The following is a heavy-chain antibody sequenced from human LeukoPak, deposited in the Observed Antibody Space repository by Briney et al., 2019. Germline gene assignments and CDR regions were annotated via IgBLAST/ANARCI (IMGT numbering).Heavy chain of an antibody. J-gene: IGHJ6*04. V-gene: IGHV3-11*06. CDR2: ISSSSSYT. D-gene: IGHD5-12*01. Sequence: GGSLRLSCAASGFTFSDYYMSWIRQAPGKGLEWVSYISSSSSYTNYADSVKGRFTISRDNAKNSLYLQMNSLRAEDTAVYYCARYYDSRYYYGMDVWGKGTTVTVSS. CDR3: ARYYDSRYYYGMDV. CDR1: GFTFSDYY.